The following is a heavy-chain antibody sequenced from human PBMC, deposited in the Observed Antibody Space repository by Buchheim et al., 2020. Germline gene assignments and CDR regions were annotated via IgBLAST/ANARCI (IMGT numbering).Heavy chain of an antibody. Sequence: QVQLVESGGGVVQPGRSLRLSCAASGFTFSSYAMHWVRQAPGKGLEWVSVISYDGSNKYYADSVKGRFTISRDNSKNTLYMKMNSLRAEDTAVYYCARGLYGGNSGWYFDYWGQGTL. CDR1: GFTFSSYA. CDR2: ISYDGSNK. D-gene: IGHD4-23*01. J-gene: IGHJ4*02. V-gene: IGHV3-30-3*01. CDR3: ARGLYGGNSGWYFDY.